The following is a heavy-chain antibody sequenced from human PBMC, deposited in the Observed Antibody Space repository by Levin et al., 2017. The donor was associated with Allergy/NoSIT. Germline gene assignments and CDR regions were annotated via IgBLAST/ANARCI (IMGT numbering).Heavy chain of an antibody. Sequence: GGSLRLSCAASGFTFSSYEMNWVRQAPGKGLEWVSYISSSGSTIYYADSVKGRFTISRDNAKNSLYLQMNSLRAEDTAVYYCARGSLIVGATLFDYWGQGTLVTVSS. J-gene: IGHJ4*02. CDR1: GFTFSSYE. CDR3: ARGSLIVGATLFDY. D-gene: IGHD1-26*01. CDR2: ISSSGSTI. V-gene: IGHV3-48*03.